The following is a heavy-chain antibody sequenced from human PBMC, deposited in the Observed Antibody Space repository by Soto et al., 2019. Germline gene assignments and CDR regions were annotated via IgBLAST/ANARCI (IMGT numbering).Heavy chain of an antibody. CDR1: RFTFSSNA. J-gene: IGHJ4*02. V-gene: IGHV3-30-3*01. Sequence: GGSLRLSCAASRFTFSSNATHWVRQAPGKGLEWVSLISYDGINKHYADSVKGRFTVSRDNSKNTLYLQMNSLRLEDTAVYYCARDYLPGTIDYWGQGTLVTVSS. CDR3: ARDYLPGTIDY. D-gene: IGHD2-2*01. CDR2: ISYDGINK.